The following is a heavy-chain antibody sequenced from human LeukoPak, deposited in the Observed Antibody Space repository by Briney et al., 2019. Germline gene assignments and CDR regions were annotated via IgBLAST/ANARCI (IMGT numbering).Heavy chain of an antibody. V-gene: IGHV4-34*01. CDR2: IYYSGST. CDR3: ARLDDNSGYFH. Sequence: SETLSLTCAVYGGSFSGYYWSWNRQPPGKGLEWIGSIYYSGSTYYNPSLKSRITISVDTAKNQFSLKLSSVTAADTAVYYCARLDDNSGYFHWGQGTLVTVSS. CDR1: GGSFSGYY. D-gene: IGHD3-22*01. J-gene: IGHJ4*02.